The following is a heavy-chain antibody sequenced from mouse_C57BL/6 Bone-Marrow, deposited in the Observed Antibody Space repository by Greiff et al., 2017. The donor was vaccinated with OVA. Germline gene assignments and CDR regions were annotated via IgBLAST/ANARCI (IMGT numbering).Heavy chain of an antibody. D-gene: IGHD2-2*01. CDR1: GFTFSSYG. V-gene: IGHV5-6*01. Sequence: EVQVVESGGDLVKPGGSLKLSCAASGFTFSSYGMSWVRQTPDKRLEWVATISSGGSYTYYPDSVKGRFTISRDNAKNTLYLQMSSLKSEDTAMYYCARRGVTTGDYYAMDDWGQGTSVTVSS. J-gene: IGHJ4*01. CDR2: ISSGGSYT. CDR3: ARRGVTTGDYYAMDD.